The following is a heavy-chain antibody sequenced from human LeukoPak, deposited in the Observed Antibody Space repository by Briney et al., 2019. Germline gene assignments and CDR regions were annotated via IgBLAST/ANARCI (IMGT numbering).Heavy chain of an antibody. Sequence: PGGSLRPSCVASGFTISSVWMSWVRQAPGKGLEWVANISPDETVKTYVDSVEGRFTISKDNAKNSVYLQMNSLTVEDTAVYYCARDSRWGQGTLVSVSS. V-gene: IGHV3-7*01. CDR3: ARDSR. CDR2: ISPDETVK. J-gene: IGHJ4*02. CDR1: GFTISSVW.